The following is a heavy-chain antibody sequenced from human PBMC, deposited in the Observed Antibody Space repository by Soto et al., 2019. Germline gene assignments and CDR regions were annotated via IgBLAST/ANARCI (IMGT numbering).Heavy chain of an antibody. V-gene: IGHV3-7*03. J-gene: IGHJ6*02. CDR1: GVTFSSHW. CDR2: IKQDGSEK. CDR3: TRGTELVYCTSTSCPGMDV. D-gene: IGHD2-2*01. Sequence: PGGSLRLSCAASGVTFSSHWMSWVRQAPGKGLEWVANIKQDGSEKFYVDSVKGRFTISRDNAKNSLYLQMSSLRAEDTAVYYCTRGTELVYCTSTSCPGMDVWGQGTTVTVSS.